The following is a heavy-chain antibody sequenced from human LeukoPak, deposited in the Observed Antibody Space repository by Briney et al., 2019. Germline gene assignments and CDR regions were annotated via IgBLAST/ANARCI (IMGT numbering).Heavy chain of an antibody. CDR3: ARVYRYQPYYMDV. D-gene: IGHD2-2*01. Sequence: PWETLSLTCTVSGGSISSSSYYWSWIRQPPGKGLECIGYIYYSGSTNYNPSLKSRVTISVDTSKNQFSLKLSSVTAADTAVYYCARVYRYQPYYMDVWGKGTTVTVSS. CDR2: IYYSGST. CDR1: GGSISSSSYY. V-gene: IGHV4-61*01. J-gene: IGHJ6*03.